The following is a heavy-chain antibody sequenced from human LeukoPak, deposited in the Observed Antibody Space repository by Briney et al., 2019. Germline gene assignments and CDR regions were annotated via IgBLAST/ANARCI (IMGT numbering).Heavy chain of an antibody. J-gene: IGHJ4*02. CDR2: IYYSGST. V-gene: IGHV4-59*08. D-gene: IGHD6-19*01. Sequence: SETLSLTCTVSGGSISSYYWSWNRQPLGKGLDRIGYIYYSGSTNYNPSLKSRVTISVDTSKNQFSLKLSSVTAADTAVYYCARRGGSGWYVYFDYWGQGTLVTVSS. CDR3: ARRGGSGWYVYFDY. CDR1: GGSISSYY.